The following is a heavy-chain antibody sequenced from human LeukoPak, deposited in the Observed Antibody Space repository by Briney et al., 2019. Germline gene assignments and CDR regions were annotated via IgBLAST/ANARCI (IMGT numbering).Heavy chain of an antibody. CDR3: ARGPSAGSGSSSMYYFDY. V-gene: IGHV4-34*01. CDR1: GGSFSGYY. Sequence: SETLSLTCAVYGGSFSGYYWSWIRQPPGKGLEWIGEINHSGSTNYNPSLKSRVTISVDTSKNQFSLKLSSVTAADTAVYYCARGPSAGSGSSSMYYFDYWGQGTLVTVSS. D-gene: IGHD3-10*01. J-gene: IGHJ4*02. CDR2: INHSGST.